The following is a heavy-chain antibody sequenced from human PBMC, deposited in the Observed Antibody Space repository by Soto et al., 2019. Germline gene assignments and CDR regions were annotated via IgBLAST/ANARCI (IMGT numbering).Heavy chain of an antibody. Sequence: QVQLVESGGGVVQPGRSLRLSCAASGFSFSDYGMHWVRQAPGKGLEWVAVISSDESSKYYADSVKGRFTISRDNSXXTLYLQMNSLRPEDTAVYYCAKEGGNSYYYYGMDVWGQGTTATVSS. D-gene: IGHD2-21*02. CDR1: GFSFSDYG. CDR3: AKEGGNSYYYYGMDV. J-gene: IGHJ6*02. CDR2: ISSDESSK. V-gene: IGHV3-30*18.